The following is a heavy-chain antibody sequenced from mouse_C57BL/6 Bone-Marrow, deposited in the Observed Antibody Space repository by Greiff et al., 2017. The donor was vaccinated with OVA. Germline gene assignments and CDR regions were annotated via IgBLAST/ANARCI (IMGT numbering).Heavy chain of an antibody. J-gene: IGHJ1*03. CDR1: GFTFSDYY. D-gene: IGHD2-12*01. CDR3: ASAYYSRYFDV. Sequence: DVKLQESGGGLVQPGGSLKLSCAASGFTFSDYYMYWVRQTPEKRLEWVAYISNGGGSTYYPDTVKGRFTISRDNAKNTLYLQMSRLKSEDTAMYYCASAYYSRYFDVWGTGTTVTVSS. CDR2: ISNGGGST. V-gene: IGHV5-12*01.